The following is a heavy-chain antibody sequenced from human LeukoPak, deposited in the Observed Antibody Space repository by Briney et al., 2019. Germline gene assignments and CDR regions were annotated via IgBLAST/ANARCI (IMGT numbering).Heavy chain of an antibody. J-gene: IGHJ1*01. V-gene: IGHV1-69*04. CDR3: AKTGSEQWLVPEYFQH. CDR1: GGTFSSYA. D-gene: IGHD6-19*01. CDR2: IIPILGIA. Sequence: SVKVSCKASGGTFSSYAISWVRQAPGQGLEWMGRIIPILGIANYAQKFQGRVTITADKSTSTAYMELNSLRAEDTAVYYCAKTGSEQWLVPEYFQHWGQGTLVTVSS.